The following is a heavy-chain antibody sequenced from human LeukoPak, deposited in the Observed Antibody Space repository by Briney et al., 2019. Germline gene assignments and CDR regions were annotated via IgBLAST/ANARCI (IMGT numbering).Heavy chain of an antibody. V-gene: IGHV1-69*05. Sequence: SVKASCKASGGTFSSYAISWVRQAPGQGLEWMGRIIPIFGTANYAQKFQGRVTMTTDTSTSTAYMELRSLRSDDTAVYYCARGGSSGYYPDAFDIWGQGTMVTVSS. CDR2: IIPIFGTA. J-gene: IGHJ3*02. D-gene: IGHD3-22*01. CDR3: ARGGSSGYYPDAFDI. CDR1: GGTFSSYA.